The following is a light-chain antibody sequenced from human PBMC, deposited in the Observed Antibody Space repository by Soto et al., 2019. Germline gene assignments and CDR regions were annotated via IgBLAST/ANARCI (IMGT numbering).Light chain of an antibody. V-gene: IGKV3-20*01. Sequence: EGVLPQSPGTLSLSPGERATLSCRASQSVSSSFLAWYQQRPGQAPRLLIYAASNTAPGIPDRFSGSGSGTDFTLTISRLEPEDSAVYYCQQYGRTFGGGTKVDIK. CDR3: QQYGRT. CDR2: AAS. J-gene: IGKJ4*01. CDR1: QSVSSSF.